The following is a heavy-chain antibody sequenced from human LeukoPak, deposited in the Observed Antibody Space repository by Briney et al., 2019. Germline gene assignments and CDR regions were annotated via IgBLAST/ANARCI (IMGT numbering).Heavy chain of an antibody. J-gene: IGHJ5*02. CDR2: IYYSGST. CDR3: ARPYYDILTGYYWFDP. V-gene: IGHV4-31*03. Sequence: SQTLSLTCTVSGGSISSGGYYWSWIRQHPGKGLEWIGYIYYSGSTNYNPSLKSRVTISVDTSKNQFSLKLSSVTAADTAVYYCARPYYDILTGYYWFDPWGQGTLVTVSS. D-gene: IGHD3-9*01. CDR1: GGSISSGGYY.